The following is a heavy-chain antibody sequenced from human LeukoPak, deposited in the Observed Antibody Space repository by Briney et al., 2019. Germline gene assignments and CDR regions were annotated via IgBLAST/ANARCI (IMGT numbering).Heavy chain of an antibody. CDR1: GYTFTSYD. J-gene: IGHJ5*02. CDR3: ARGLSFRYCSGGSCYSRPSWFDP. V-gene: IGHV1-8*01. CDR2: MNPNSGNT. Sequence: ASVKVSCKASGYTFTSYDINWVRQAPGRGLEWMGWMNPNSGNTGYAQKFQGRVTMTRNTSISTAYMELSSLRSEDTAVYHCARGLSFRYCSGGSCYSRPSWFDPWGQGTLVTVSS. D-gene: IGHD2-15*01.